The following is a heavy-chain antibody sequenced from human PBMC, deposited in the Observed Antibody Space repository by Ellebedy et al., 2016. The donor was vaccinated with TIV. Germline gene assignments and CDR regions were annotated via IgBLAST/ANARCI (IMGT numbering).Heavy chain of an antibody. CDR3: ARTSRYAYSSSCDY. V-gene: IGHV1-18*04. CDR2: INVYNGNT. J-gene: IGHJ4*02. D-gene: IGHD6-13*01. CDR1: GYPFTNYG. Sequence: AASVKVSCKASGYPFTNYGISWLRQAPGQGLEWMGWINVYNGNTNYAQKVQGRVTMTTDTSTNTAYMELRSLTSDDTAVYFCARTSRYAYSSSCDYWGQGTLVTVSS.